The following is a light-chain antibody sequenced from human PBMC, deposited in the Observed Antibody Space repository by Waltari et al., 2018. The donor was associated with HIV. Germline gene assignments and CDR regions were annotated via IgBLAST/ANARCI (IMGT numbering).Light chain of an antibody. V-gene: IGLV2-23*02. CDR3: CAYAGSTTYVI. CDR1: SSDVGGYHL. Sequence: QSALTQPASVSGSPGQSITISCTGTSSDVGGYHLASWYQQHPGKCPKLMIYEVSKRRSGVSERFAGSKSGNTASLTLAGVQAEDEADYYCCAYAGSTTYVIFGGGTKLTVL. CDR2: EVS. J-gene: IGLJ2*01.